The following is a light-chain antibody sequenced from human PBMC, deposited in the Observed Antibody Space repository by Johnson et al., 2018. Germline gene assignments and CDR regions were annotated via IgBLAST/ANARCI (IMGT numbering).Light chain of an antibody. V-gene: IGLV1-51*02. CDR1: NSNIGNNY. Sequence: QSVLTQPPSVSAAPGQKVTISCSGSNSNIGNNYVSWYQQLPGTAPKLLIYENNKRPSGIPDRFSGSKSGTSATLGITGLQTGAEADYYCGTWDSSLSAGNVFGTGTKVTVL. CDR2: ENN. J-gene: IGLJ1*01. CDR3: GTWDSSLSAGNV.